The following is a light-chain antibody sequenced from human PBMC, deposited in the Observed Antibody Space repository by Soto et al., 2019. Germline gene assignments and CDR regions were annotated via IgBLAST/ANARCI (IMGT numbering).Light chain of an antibody. CDR1: SSNIGAGYD. J-gene: IGLJ1*01. CDR3: QSYDSSLRGYV. Sequence: QSVLTQPPSVSGAPGQRVTISCTGSSSNIGAGYDVHWYQQLPGTAPKLLLYGNSNRPSGVPDRFSGSKSGTSASLAITGLQADDEADYYCQSYDSSLRGYVFGPGTKVTVL. CDR2: GNS. V-gene: IGLV1-40*01.